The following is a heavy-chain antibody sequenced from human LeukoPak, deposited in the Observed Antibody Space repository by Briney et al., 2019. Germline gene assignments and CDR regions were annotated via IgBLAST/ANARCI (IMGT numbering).Heavy chain of an antibody. CDR2: INPNSGGT. D-gene: IGHD4-23*01. J-gene: IGHJ4*02. V-gene: IGHV1-2*02. CDR1: GYTFTGYY. Sequence: GASVKVSCKASGYTFTGYYMHWVRQAPGQGLEWMGWINPNSGGTNYAQKFQGRVTMTRDTSISTAYMELSRLRSDDTTVYCGGRDRPRVVTSYYFYYWGQGTLVTVSS. CDR3: GRDRPRVVTSYYFYY.